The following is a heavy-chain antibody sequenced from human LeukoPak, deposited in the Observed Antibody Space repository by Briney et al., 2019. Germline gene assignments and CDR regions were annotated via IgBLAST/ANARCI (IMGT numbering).Heavy chain of an antibody. Sequence: PSETLSLTCTVSGGSISSSSYYWGWIRQPPGKGLEWIGSIYYSGSTYYNPSLKSRVTISVDTSKNQFSLKLSSVTAADTAVYYCASIAADCDYWGQGTLVTVSS. J-gene: IGHJ4*02. D-gene: IGHD6-13*01. CDR3: ASIAADCDY. CDR2: IYYSGST. V-gene: IGHV4-39*07. CDR1: GGSISSSSYY.